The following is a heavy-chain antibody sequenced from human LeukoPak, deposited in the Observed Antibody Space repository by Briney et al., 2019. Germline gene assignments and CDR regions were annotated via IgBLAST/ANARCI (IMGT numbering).Heavy chain of an antibody. D-gene: IGHD2-2*01. CDR1: GGTFSSYA. CDR3: ARGSYGYCSSTSCYDAFDI. CDR2: IIPIFGTA. J-gene: IGHJ3*02. Sequence: SVKVSCKASGGTFSSYAISWVRQAPGQGLEWMGGIIPIFGTANYAQKFQGRVTITTDESTSTAYMELSSLRSEDTAVYYCARGSYGYCSSTSCYDAFDIWGQGTMVNVSS. V-gene: IGHV1-69*05.